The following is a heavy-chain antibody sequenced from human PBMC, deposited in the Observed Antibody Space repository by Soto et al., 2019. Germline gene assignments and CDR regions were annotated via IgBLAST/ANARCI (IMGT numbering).Heavy chain of an antibody. D-gene: IGHD3-22*01. J-gene: IGHJ4*02. CDR1: GDTFSSYA. CDR3: ARERSRYDRSGYYRPDY. Sequence: VKVSCKASGDTFSSYAISWVRQAPGQGLEWMGGIIPILGTPNYAQKFQGRVTITADKSTSTAYMELSSLRSEDTAVYYCARERSRYDRSGYYRPDYWGQGTLVTVSS. V-gene: IGHV1-69*06. CDR2: IIPILGTP.